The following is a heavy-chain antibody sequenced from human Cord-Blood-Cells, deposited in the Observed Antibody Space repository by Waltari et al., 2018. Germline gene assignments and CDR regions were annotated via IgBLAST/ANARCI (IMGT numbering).Heavy chain of an antibody. CDR1: GGSISSSSYY. J-gene: IGHJ3*02. CDR3: AKHVSTTVTKRGAFDI. Sequence: QLQLQESGPGLVKPSETLFLNCTVSGGSISSSSYYWGRIRQPPGKGLEWFGSIDYSGSTYYSPSLRGRVTISLDTSKNQFSPKLSSVTAADAAVYYCAKHVSTTVTKRGAFDIWGQGTMVTVSS. D-gene: IGHD4-17*01. CDR2: IDYSGST. V-gene: IGHV4-39*01.